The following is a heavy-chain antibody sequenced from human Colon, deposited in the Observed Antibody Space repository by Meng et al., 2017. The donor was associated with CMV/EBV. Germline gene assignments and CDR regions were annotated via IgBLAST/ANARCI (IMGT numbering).Heavy chain of an antibody. V-gene: IGHV4-39*07. Sequence: SETLSLTCTVPGGSISSSSYYWGWIRQPPGKGLEWIGSIYYSGSTYYNPSLKSRVTISVDTSKNQFSLKLSSVTAADTAVYYCARDHPITIFGVVIGWFDPWGQGTLVTVSS. J-gene: IGHJ5*02. D-gene: IGHD3-3*01. CDR1: GGSISSSSYY. CDR2: IYYSGST. CDR3: ARDHPITIFGVVIGWFDP.